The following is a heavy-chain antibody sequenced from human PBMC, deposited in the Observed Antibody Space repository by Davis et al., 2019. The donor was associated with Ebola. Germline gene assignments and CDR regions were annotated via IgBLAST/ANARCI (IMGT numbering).Heavy chain of an antibody. CDR2: IYYRGTT. J-gene: IGHJ4*02. V-gene: IGHV4-34*01. D-gene: IGHD3-16*01. CDR1: GGSFSGYY. CDR3: ARSERKVGVLNDYVWGRPFDS. Sequence: SQTLSLTCAVYGGSFSGYYWGWIRQPPGKELEWIGNIYYRGTTYYNPSLKRRVTISLDTSKSHVSLKLSSVTGADTAVYFCARSERKVGVLNDYVWGRPFDSWGQGTLVTVSS.